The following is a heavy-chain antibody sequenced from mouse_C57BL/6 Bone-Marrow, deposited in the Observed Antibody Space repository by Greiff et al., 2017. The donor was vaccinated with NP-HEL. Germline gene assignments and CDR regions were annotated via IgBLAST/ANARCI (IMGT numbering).Heavy chain of an antibody. Sequence: QVQLQQPGAELVKPGASVKLSCKASGYTFTSYWMHWVKQRPGRGLEWIGRIDPNRGGTKYNEKFKGKATLTADKSSSTAYMELSSLTSEDSAVYCCARGRAGTEYWGQGTTLTVSS. D-gene: IGHD3-1*01. J-gene: IGHJ2*01. CDR2: IDPNRGGT. V-gene: IGHV1-62-3*01. CDR1: GYTFTSYW. CDR3: ARGRAGTEY.